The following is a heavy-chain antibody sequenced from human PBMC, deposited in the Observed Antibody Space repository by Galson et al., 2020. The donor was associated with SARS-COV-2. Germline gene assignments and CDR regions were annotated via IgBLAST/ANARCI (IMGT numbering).Heavy chain of an antibody. CDR3: AEVWFGELGAFDI. CDR2: IIPMFGTA. D-gene: IGHD3-10*01. J-gene: IGHJ3*02. V-gene: IGHV1-69*06. CDR1: GGTFSSYA. Sequence: SVKVSCKASGGTFSSYAINWVRQAPGQGLEWMGRIIPMFGTADYAQKFQGRVTITADKSTSTAYMELSSQRSDDTAVYYCAEVWFGELGAFDIWGQGTMVTVSS.